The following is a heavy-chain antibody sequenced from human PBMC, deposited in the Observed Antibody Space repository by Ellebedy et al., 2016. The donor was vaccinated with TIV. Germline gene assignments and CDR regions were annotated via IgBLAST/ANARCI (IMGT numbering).Heavy chain of an antibody. J-gene: IGHJ4*02. CDR2: ISGNGGTT. Sequence: GGSLRLSXAASGFTFSSYAMHWVRQAPGKGLEYVSAISGNGGTTYYANSVKGRFTISRDTSKNTLYLHMGSLRAEDMAVYYCGRGYCSGSSCPGDYWGQGTLVTVSS. V-gene: IGHV3-64*01. CDR1: GFTFSSYA. CDR3: GRGYCSGSSCPGDY. D-gene: IGHD2-2*01.